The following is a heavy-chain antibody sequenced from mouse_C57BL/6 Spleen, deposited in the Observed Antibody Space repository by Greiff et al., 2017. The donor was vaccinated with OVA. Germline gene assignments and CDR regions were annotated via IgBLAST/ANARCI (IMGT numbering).Heavy chain of an antibody. CDR1: GFTFSDYG. V-gene: IGHV5-17*01. CDR2: ISSGSSTI. CDR3: ARRDSLLAMDY. J-gene: IGHJ4*01. Sequence: EVQLVESGGGLVKPGGSLKLSCAASGFTFSDYGMHWVRQAPEKGLEWVAYISSGSSTIYYADTVKGRFTISRDNDKNTLFLQMTSLRSEDTAMYYCARRDSLLAMDYWGQGTSVTVSS. D-gene: IGHD3-3*01.